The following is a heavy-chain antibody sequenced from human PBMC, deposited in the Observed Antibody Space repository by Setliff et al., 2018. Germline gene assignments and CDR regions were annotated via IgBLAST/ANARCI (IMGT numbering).Heavy chain of an antibody. V-gene: IGHV1-24*01. CDR3: AREKFYYDGSGYYFDY. D-gene: IGHD3-22*01. CDR2: SDPKDGEA. J-gene: IGHJ4*02. Sequence: ASVKVSCKVSGYTLSELSMHWVRQAPGKGLERMGSSDPKDGEALYAQNFQGRVTITADESTTTAYMELSSLRSDDTAVYYCAREKFYYDGSGYYFDYWGQGTLVTVSS. CDR1: GYTLSELS.